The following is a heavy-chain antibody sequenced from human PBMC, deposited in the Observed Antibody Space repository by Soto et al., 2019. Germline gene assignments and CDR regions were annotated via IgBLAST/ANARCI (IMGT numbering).Heavy chain of an antibody. CDR1: GGSISSGGYY. CDR2: IYYSGST. D-gene: IGHD6-19*01. Sequence: SETLSLTCTVSGGSISSGGYYWSWIRQHPGKGLEWIGYIYYSGSTYYNPSLKSRVTISVDTSKNQFSLKLSSVTAADTAVYYCARNALKGAVAGTKAFDYYYYYGMDVWGQGTTVTVSS. J-gene: IGHJ6*02. CDR3: ARNALKGAVAGTKAFDYYYYYGMDV. V-gene: IGHV4-31*03.